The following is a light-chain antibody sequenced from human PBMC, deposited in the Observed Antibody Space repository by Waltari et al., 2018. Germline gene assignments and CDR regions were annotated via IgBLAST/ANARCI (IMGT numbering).Light chain of an antibody. V-gene: IGLV1-40*01. Sequence: QSILTQPPSVSGAPGQQATLSCPWSSTNIGERHDFHWYQQLPGAAPNLNIYGNNNRPAGVPDRFSGSKSDTSASLDITGLQTEDEADYYCQSYDSSLSDSGVFGGGTKVTVL. CDR3: QSYDSSLSDSGV. J-gene: IGLJ3*02. CDR2: GNN. CDR1: STNIGERHD.